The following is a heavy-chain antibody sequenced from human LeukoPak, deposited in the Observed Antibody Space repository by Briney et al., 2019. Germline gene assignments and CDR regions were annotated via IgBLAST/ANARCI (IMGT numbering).Heavy chain of an antibody. Sequence: PSETLSLTCTVSGGSISSYYWSWIRQPPGKGLEWIGYIYYSGSTNYNPSLKSRVTISVDTSKNQFSLKLSSVTAADTAVYYCARHGPRQLYSFDYWGQGTLVTVPS. CDR2: IYYSGST. J-gene: IGHJ4*02. V-gene: IGHV4-59*08. D-gene: IGHD1-1*01. CDR1: GGSISSYY. CDR3: ARHGPRQLYSFDY.